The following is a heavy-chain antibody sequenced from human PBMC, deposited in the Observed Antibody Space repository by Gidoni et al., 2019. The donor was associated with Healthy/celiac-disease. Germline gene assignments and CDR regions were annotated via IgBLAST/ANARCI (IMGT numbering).Heavy chain of an antibody. CDR1: GYTFTGYY. J-gene: IGHJ6*02. Sequence: QVQLVQSGAEVKKPGASVKVSCKASGYTFTGYYMHWVRQAPGQGLEWMGWSNPNSGGTNYAQKFQGRVTMTRDTSISTAYMELSRLRSDDTAVYYCARVRIAARPGYYYGMDVWGQGTTVTVSS. D-gene: IGHD6-6*01. CDR2: SNPNSGGT. CDR3: ARVRIAARPGYYYGMDV. V-gene: IGHV1-2*02.